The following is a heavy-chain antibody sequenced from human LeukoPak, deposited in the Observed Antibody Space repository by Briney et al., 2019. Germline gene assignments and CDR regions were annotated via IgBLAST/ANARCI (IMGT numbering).Heavy chain of an antibody. J-gene: IGHJ4*02. CDR3: AKDLKATMVRGVMNDY. D-gene: IGHD3-10*01. CDR1: GFTFSSYG. V-gene: IGHV3-30*02. Sequence: GGSLRVSCAASGFTFSSYGMHWVRQAPGKGLKWVAFIRYDGSNKYYADSVKGRFTISRDNSKNTLYLQMNSLRAEDTAVYYCAKDLKATMVRGVMNDYWGQGTLVTVSS. CDR2: IRYDGSNK.